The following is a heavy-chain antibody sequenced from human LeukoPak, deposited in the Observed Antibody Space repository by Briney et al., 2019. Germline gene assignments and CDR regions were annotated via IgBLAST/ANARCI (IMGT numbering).Heavy chain of an antibody. CDR1: GFTFSDYY. CDR3: AKDPKRGELKPFDY. V-gene: IGHV3-11*01. CDR2: ISSSGSTI. D-gene: IGHD1-26*01. Sequence: GGSLRLSCAASGFTFSDYYMSWIRQAPGKGLEWVSYISSSGSTIYYADSVKGRFTISRDNSKNTLYLQMNSLRAEDTAVYYCAKDPKRGELKPFDYWGQGTLVTVSS. J-gene: IGHJ4*02.